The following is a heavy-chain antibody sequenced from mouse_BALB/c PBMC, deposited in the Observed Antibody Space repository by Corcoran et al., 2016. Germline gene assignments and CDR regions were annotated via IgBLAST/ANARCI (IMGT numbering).Heavy chain of an antibody. J-gene: IGHJ1*01. V-gene: IGHV1-66*01. CDR3: ARFCGSSYFKYFDA. Sequence: QVQLQQSGPELVKPGASVKISCKASGYSFTSYYIHWVKQRPGQGLEWIGWIFPGSGNTKYNEKFKGKATLTADTSSSTAYMQLSSLTSEDSAVYFCARFCGSSYFKYFDAWGAGTTVTVSS. CDR2: IFPGSGNT. CDR1: GYSFTSYY. D-gene: IGHD1-1*01.